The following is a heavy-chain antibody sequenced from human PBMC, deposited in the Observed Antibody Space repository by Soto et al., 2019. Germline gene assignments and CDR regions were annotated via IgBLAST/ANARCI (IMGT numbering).Heavy chain of an antibody. D-gene: IGHD1-20*01. CDR1: GGTFSSYA. CDR2: IIPIFGTA. CDR3: VRKITQDYYCGMDV. V-gene: IGHV1-69*12. J-gene: IGHJ6*02. Sequence: QVQLVQSGAEVKKPGSSVKVSCKASGGTFSSYAISWVRQAPGQGLEWMGGIIPIFGTANYAQKFQGRVTITAEESTRTAYMGLRSLRSEDTAVYYCVRKITQDYYCGMDVWGQGTTVTVSS.